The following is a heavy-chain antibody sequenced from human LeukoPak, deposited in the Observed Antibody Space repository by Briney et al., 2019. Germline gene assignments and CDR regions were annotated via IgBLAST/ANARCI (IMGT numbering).Heavy chain of an antibody. J-gene: IGHJ4*02. Sequence: GGSLRLSCAASGFTVSSNYMSWVRQAPGKGLEWVSVIYSGGSTYYADSVKGRFTISRDNSKNTLYLQMNSLRAEDTAVYYCARTGPRDYDSSGYSWGHFDYWGQGTLVTVSS. CDR2: IYSGGST. CDR3: ARTGPRDYDSSGYSWGHFDY. D-gene: IGHD3-22*01. CDR1: GFTVSSNY. V-gene: IGHV3-53*01.